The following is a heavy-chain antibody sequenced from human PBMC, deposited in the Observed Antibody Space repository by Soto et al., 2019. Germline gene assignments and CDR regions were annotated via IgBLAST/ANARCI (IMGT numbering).Heavy chain of an antibody. CDR1: GYTFTNYG. Sequence: QVPPPQPRGQVKKPGASVKVSCKASGYTFTNYGISWVRQAPGQGLEWLGWISTYNSNTNSAPRLQGRLTMTTDTSTSTAYMELRSLTSDDTAVYYCARDERDSCSGGDCFYFDYWGQGTLVTVSS. CDR2: ISTYNSNT. D-gene: IGHD2-21*02. J-gene: IGHJ4*02. V-gene: IGHV1-18*04. CDR3: ARDERDSCSGGDCFYFDY.